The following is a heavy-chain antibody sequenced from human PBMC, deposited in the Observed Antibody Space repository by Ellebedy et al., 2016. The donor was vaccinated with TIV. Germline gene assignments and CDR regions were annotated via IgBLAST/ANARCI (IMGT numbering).Heavy chain of an antibody. J-gene: IGHJ5*02. CDR1: GGSISGLY. CDR3: ASGRWLPLPGS. Sequence: MPSETLSLTCTVSGGSISGLYWSWIRQPPGKGLEWIGYIHYTGSTNYNPSLKSRVTISVDTSKNQFSLKLSSVTAADTAVYYCASGRWLPLPGSWGQGTLVTVSS. V-gene: IGHV4-59*11. D-gene: IGHD5-24*01. CDR2: IHYTGST.